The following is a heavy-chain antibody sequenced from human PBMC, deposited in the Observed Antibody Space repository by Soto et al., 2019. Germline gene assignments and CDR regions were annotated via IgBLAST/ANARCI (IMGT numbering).Heavy chain of an antibody. CDR3: ARGRQTGYDAFDI. CDR2: INSDGSST. V-gene: IGHV3-74*01. CDR1: GFTFSSYW. J-gene: IGHJ3*02. Sequence: GGSLRLSCAASGFTFSSYWMHWVRQAPGKGLVWVSRINSDGSSTSYADSVKGRFTISRDNAKNTLYLQMNSLRAEDTAVYYCARGRQTGYDAFDIWGQGIMVTVSS. D-gene: IGHD3-10*01.